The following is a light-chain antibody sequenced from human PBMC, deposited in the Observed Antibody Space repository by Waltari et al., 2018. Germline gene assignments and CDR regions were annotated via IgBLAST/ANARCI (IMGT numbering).Light chain of an antibody. J-gene: IGLJ3*02. CDR1: SSDVGFYNH. Sequence: QSALTQPASVSGSPGQSVTISCTGSSSDVGFYNHVSWYQQHPGKVPKPMIYKVTNRPPGVSNRFSGSKSGDAASLTISGLQAEDEADYYCTSYTRSSTWVFGGGTKLTVL. CDR2: KVT. V-gene: IGLV2-14*01. CDR3: TSYTRSSTWV.